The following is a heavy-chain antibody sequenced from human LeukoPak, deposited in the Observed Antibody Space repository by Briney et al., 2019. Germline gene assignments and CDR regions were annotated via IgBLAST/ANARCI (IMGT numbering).Heavy chain of an antibody. J-gene: IGHJ4*02. CDR3: ASRPSGDGGY. CDR2: IYSGGAT. D-gene: IGHD1-26*01. CDR1: GFTVSSNY. V-gene: IGHV3-53*01. Sequence: GGSLRLSCAASGFTVSSNYMNWVRQAPGKGLEWVSVIYSGGATYYADSVKGRLTISRDNSKNTLYLQMNSLRAEDTAVYYCASRPSGDGGYWGQGTLVTVSS.